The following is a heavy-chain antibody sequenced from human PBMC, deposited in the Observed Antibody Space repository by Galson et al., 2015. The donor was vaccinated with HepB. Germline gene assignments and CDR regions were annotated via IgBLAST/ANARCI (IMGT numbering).Heavy chain of an antibody. Sequence: SLRLSCAASGFSFTNYGMHWVRQAPGKGLGWVAFIYYDGTNKYYADSVKGRFTISRDNSKSTLYLLLNSLRPEDTAVYYCAKKKSGGSYYFDYWGQGTLVTVSS. D-gene: IGHD1-26*01. V-gene: IGHV3-30*02. CDR3: AKKKSGGSYYFDY. J-gene: IGHJ4*02. CDR2: IYYDGTNK. CDR1: GFSFTNYG.